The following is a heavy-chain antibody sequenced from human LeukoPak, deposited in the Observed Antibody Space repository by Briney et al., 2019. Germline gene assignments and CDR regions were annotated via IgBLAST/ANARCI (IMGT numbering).Heavy chain of an antibody. D-gene: IGHD4-17*01. CDR3: VNHDYGDCYVG. Sequence: GGSLRLSCAASGFTFSNYWMHWVRQAPGKGLVWASRINEDGSNTDYADSVKGRFTISRDNAKNTLYLQMNSLRAEDTAVYFCVNHDYGDCYVGGGQGTLVTVSS. V-gene: IGHV3-74*01. CDR2: INEDGSNT. CDR1: GFTFSNYW. J-gene: IGHJ4*02.